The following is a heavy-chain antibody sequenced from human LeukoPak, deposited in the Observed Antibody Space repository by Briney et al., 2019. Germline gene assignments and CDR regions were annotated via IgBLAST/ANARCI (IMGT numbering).Heavy chain of an antibody. V-gene: IGHV4-39*07. D-gene: IGHD5-18*01. J-gene: IGHJ4*02. CDR3: ARDYQGGYGDKTVDY. CDR2: IYYSGST. CDR1: GGSISSSSYY. Sequence: SSETLSLTCTVSGGSISSSSYYWGWIRQPPGKGLEWIGSIYYSGSTYYNPSLKSRVTISVDTSKNQFSLKLSSVTAADTAVYYCARDYQGGYGDKTVDYWGQGTLVTVSS.